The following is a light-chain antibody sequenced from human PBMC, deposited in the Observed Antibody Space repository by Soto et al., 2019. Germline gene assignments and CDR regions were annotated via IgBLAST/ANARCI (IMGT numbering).Light chain of an antibody. Sequence: EIVMTQAPATLAASPGETATLSCRVSQSLSGNLAWYQQKPGQAPRLLLFRASTRATGVPARFSGSGSGTEFTLTISGLQSEDFAVYYCQQYSNWPPWTFGPGTKVDIK. CDR2: RAS. J-gene: IGKJ1*01. CDR3: QQYSNWPPWT. CDR1: QSLSGN. V-gene: IGKV3-15*01.